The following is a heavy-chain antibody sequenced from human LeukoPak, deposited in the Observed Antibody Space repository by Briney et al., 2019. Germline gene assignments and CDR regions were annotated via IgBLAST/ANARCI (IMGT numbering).Heavy chain of an antibody. CDR2: IYYSGST. Sequence: SETLSLTCTVSGGSISSYYWSWIRQPPGKGLEWIGYIYYSGSTNYNPSLKSRVTISVDTSKNQFSLKLSSATAADTAVYYCARGGIYYDSSGYYYHAFDIWGQGTMVTVSS. V-gene: IGHV4-59*01. CDR3: ARGGIYYDSSGYYYHAFDI. J-gene: IGHJ3*02. CDR1: GGSISSYY. D-gene: IGHD3-22*01.